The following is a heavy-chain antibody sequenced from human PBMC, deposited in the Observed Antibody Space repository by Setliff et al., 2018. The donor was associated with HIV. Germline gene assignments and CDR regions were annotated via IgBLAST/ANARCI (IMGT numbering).Heavy chain of an antibody. V-gene: IGHV7-4-1*02. Sequence: ASVKVSCKASGYTFTSYAMNWVRQAPGQGLEWMGRISTNTGNPTYAQSFTGRFVFSLDTSVSTAYLQISSLKAEDTAVYYCARKQSWSSGGEAFDIWGQGTMVTVSS. D-gene: IGHD2-8*01. CDR3: ARKQSWSSGGEAFDI. CDR2: ISTNTGNP. CDR1: GYTFTSYA. J-gene: IGHJ3*02.